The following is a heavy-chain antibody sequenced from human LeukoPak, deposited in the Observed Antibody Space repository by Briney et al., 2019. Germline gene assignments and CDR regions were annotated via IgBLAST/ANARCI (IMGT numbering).Heavy chain of an antibody. J-gene: IGHJ5*02. CDR2: INQDGGEI. CDR1: GFTFSSSW. Sequence: PGESLRLSCAASGFTFSSSWMTWVRQAPGKGLEWVASINQDGGEIHYVDSVKGRFTISRDNAKNSLYLQMNGLTAEDTAVHYCVRAHHPGGWFDPWGQGTLVTVSS. D-gene: IGHD3-10*01. CDR3: VRAHHPGGWFDP. V-gene: IGHV3-7*04.